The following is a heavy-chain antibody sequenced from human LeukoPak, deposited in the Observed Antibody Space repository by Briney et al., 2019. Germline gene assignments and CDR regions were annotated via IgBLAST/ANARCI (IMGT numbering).Heavy chain of an antibody. D-gene: IGHD3-22*01. Sequence: GGSLRPSCEASGFTFSNYAMSWVRQAPGKGLEWVSTVTASARRTYYADSVQGRSTISRDNSNNTLFLQVNSLRADDTAVYHCAKWGFSDRSGANFHSWGQGTLVTVSS. V-gene: IGHV3-23*01. CDR3: AKWGFSDRSGANFHS. J-gene: IGHJ4*02. CDR2: VTASARRT. CDR1: GFTFSNYA.